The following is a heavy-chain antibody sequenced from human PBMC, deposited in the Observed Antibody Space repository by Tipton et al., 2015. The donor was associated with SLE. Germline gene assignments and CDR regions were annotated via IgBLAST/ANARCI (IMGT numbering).Heavy chain of an antibody. V-gene: IGHV4-34*01. CDR2: INLSGST. CDR1: GESFSGYY. J-gene: IGHJ6*02. CDR3: ARYSGSSGGYGMDV. Sequence: GLVKPSETLSLTCAVYGESFSGYYWSWIRQPPGKGLEWIGEINLSGSTNYNPSLKSRVTISVDMAKNQFSLKLSSVTAADTAVYYCARYSGSSGGYGMDVWGQGTTVTVSS. D-gene: IGHD1-26*01.